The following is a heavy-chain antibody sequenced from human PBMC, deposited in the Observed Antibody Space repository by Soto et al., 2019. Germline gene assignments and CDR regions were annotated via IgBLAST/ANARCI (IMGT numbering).Heavy chain of an antibody. CDR3: AKDIQFTIFGVVITLYGMDV. CDR1: GFTFSSYA. Sequence: CSLRLSCAASGFTFSSYAMSWVRQAPGNGLEWVSAISGSGGSTYYADSVKGRFTISRDNSKNTLYLQMNSLRAEDTAVYYCAKDIQFTIFGVVITLYGMDVWGQGTTVTVSS. D-gene: IGHD3-3*01. CDR2: ISGSGGST. J-gene: IGHJ6*02. V-gene: IGHV3-23*01.